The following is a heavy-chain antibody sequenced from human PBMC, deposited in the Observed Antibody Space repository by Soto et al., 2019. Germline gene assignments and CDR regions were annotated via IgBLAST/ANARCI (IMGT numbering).Heavy chain of an antibody. V-gene: IGHV4-34*01. J-gene: IGHJ4*02. CDR1: GGSFSGYY. CDR3: ARGGGSGSYYYFDY. Sequence: SETLSLTCAVYGGSFSGYYWSWIRQPPGKGLEWIGEINHSGSTNYNPSLKSRVTISVDTYKNQFSMKLSSVTAADTAVYYCARGGGSGSYYYFDYWGQGTLVTVSS. D-gene: IGHD3-10*01. CDR2: INHSGST.